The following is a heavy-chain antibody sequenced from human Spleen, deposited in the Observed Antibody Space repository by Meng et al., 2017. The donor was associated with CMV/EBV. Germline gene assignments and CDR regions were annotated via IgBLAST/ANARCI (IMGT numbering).Heavy chain of an antibody. Sequence: ASVKVSCKASEYTITDYYIQWVRQAPGQGLEWMGWINPNNGGTNYAQKFQGRVTMTRDTSISTVYMELSRLRSDDTAVYYCARPLRRTYHYESSGYYSYYYYGMDVWGQGTPVTVSS. J-gene: IGHJ6*02. CDR2: INPNNGGT. D-gene: IGHD3-22*01. V-gene: IGHV1-2*02. CDR1: EYTITDYY. CDR3: ARPLRRTYHYESSGYYSYYYYGMDV.